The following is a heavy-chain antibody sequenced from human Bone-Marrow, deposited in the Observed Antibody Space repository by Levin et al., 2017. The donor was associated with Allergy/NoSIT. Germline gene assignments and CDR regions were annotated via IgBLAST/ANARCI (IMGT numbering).Heavy chain of an antibody. CDR2: IHTTGNA. CDR1: GASVSSGFYY. D-gene: IGHD2-15*01. V-gene: IGHV4-61*02. Sequence: PSQTLSLTCTVSGASVSSGFYYWNWVRQPAGKGLEWIGRIHTTGNANYSPSLKSRVTMSVDTAKNQFSLTMSSVTAADTAVYYCARAGYRGRGWYDYWGQGSLVTVSS. J-gene: IGHJ4*02. CDR3: ARAGYRGRGWYDY.